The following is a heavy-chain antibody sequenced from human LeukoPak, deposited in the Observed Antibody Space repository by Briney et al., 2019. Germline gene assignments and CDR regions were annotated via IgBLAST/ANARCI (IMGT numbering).Heavy chain of an antibody. CDR3: AKARAEKQLLLGYFDY. Sequence: GGSLRLSCAASGFTFSSYAMTWVRQAPGKGLEWVSGISVSGGSTYYADSVKGRFTISRDNSKNTVYLQMNSLGAEDTAIYYCAKARAEKQLLLGYFDYWGQGTLVTVSS. CDR1: GFTFSSYA. CDR2: ISVSGGST. V-gene: IGHV3-23*01. J-gene: IGHJ4*02. D-gene: IGHD2-2*01.